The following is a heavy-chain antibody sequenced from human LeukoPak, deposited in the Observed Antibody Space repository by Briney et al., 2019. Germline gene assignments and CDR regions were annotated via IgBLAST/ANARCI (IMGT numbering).Heavy chain of an antibody. D-gene: IGHD1-26*01. Sequence: SETLSLTCTVSGDSITSTTYYWGWIRQSPGKGLEWIGSIYYSGTTYYNPSLKSRVTISVDTSKSQFSLKLTSVTAADTAVYYCARSTSGSYFWADKWGQGTLVTVPS. J-gene: IGHJ4*02. V-gene: IGHV4-39*01. CDR2: IYYSGTT. CDR1: GDSITSTTYY. CDR3: ARSTSGSYFWADK.